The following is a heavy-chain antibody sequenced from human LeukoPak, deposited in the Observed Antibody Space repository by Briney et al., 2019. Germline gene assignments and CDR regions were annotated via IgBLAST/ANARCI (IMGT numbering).Heavy chain of an antibody. CDR3: ARDAVLSSTNYYYMDV. V-gene: IGHV3-7*01. D-gene: IGHD2-2*01. CDR1: GFPFSSHR. CDR2: IKQDGSEK. Sequence: GGSLRLSCAASGFPFSSHRMSWVRQAPGKGLEWVANIKQDGSEKYYVDSVKGRFPISRDNAKNSLYLQMNSLRAEDTAVYYCARDAVLSSTNYYYMDVWGKGTTVTVSS. J-gene: IGHJ6*03.